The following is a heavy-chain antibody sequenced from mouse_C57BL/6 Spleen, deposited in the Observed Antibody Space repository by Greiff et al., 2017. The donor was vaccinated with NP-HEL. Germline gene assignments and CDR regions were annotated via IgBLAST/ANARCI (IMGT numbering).Heavy chain of an antibody. CDR3: AREGVYYYGSSPSYYAMDY. CDR1: GYTFTDYY. D-gene: IGHD1-1*01. Sequence: EVQLQQSGPELVKPGASVKISCKASGYTFTDYYMNWVKQSHGKSLEWIGDINPNNGGTSYNQKFKGKATLTVDKSSSTAYMELRSLTSEDSAVYYCAREGVYYYGSSPSYYAMDYWGQGTSVTVSS. CDR2: INPNNGGT. J-gene: IGHJ4*01. V-gene: IGHV1-26*01.